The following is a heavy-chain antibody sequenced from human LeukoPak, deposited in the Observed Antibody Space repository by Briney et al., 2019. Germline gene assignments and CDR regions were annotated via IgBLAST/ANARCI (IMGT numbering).Heavy chain of an antibody. CDR1: GFTFSSYW. D-gene: IGHD5-18*01. J-gene: IGHJ4*01. V-gene: IGHV3-7*01. CDR3: VGGPPPRAMKPVDN. Sequence: GGSLRLSCAASGFTFSSYWMHWVRQAPGKGLEWVGNIKQDGSEKYYGDSVKGRFTISRDKAKNSLYLQMNSLRAGATAVFYDVGGPPPRAMKPVDNWGARTPVTVSS. CDR2: IKQDGSEK.